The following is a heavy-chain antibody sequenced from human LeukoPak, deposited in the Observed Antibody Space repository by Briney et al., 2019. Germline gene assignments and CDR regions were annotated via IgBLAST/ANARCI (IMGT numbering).Heavy chain of an antibody. D-gene: IGHD3-22*01. V-gene: IGHV3-53*01. CDR2: IYSGGST. CDR3: ARDQGSVYYDSSGYPYYYYYMDV. CDR1: GFTVSSNY. Sequence: GGPLRLSRAASGFTVSSNYMSWVRQAPGKGLEWVSVIYSGGSTYYADSVKGRFTISRDNSKNTLYLQMNSLRAEDTAVYYCARDQGSVYYDSSGYPYYYYYMDVWGKGTTVTVSS. J-gene: IGHJ6*03.